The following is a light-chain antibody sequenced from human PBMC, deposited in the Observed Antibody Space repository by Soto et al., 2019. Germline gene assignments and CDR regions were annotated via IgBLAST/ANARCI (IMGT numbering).Light chain of an antibody. Sequence: EIVLTQSPVTLSLSPGERATLSCRASQSVSSSYLAWYQQKPGLAPRLLIYDASRRATGIPDRFSGSGSGTDFILSISRLEPEDFAVYYCQQYGSSPWTFGQGTKVDIK. CDR1: QSVSSSY. CDR3: QQYGSSPWT. J-gene: IGKJ1*01. V-gene: IGKV3D-20*01. CDR2: DAS.